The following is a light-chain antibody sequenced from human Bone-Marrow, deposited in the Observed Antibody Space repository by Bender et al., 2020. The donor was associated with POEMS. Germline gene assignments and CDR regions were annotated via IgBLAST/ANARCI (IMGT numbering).Light chain of an antibody. CDR2: EVI. CDR1: SSDIGGHDS. J-gene: IGLJ3*02. Sequence: QSALTQPRSVSGSPGQSVTISCTATSSDIGGHDSVSWYQHHPGKAPKVMIFEVIQRPSGVPDRFSGSKSGTSASLAISDIQSEDEGDYYCSSWDDSLSGWVFGGGSKLTVL. CDR3: SSWDDSLSGWV. V-gene: IGLV2-11*01.